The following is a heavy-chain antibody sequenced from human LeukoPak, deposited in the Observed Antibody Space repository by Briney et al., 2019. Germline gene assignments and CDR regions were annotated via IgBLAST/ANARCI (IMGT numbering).Heavy chain of an antibody. CDR3: ARQGQGYDFWSGRGDAFDI. J-gene: IGHJ3*02. CDR1: GGSISSGSYY. V-gene: IGHV4-61*02. CDR2: IYTSGST. D-gene: IGHD3-3*01. Sequence: PSQTLSLTCTVSGGSISSGSYYWRWLRQPAGRGLEGLGRIYTSGSTNYPPSLNSRVTISVDTSKNQFSLKLSSVTAADTAVYYCARQGQGYDFWSGRGDAFDIWGQGTMVTVSS.